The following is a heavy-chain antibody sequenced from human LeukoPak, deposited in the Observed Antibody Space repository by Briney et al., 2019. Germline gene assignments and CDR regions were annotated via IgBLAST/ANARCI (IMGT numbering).Heavy chain of an antibody. CDR1: GFTFSSYS. J-gene: IGHJ5*02. V-gene: IGHV3-21*01. Sequence: GGSPRLSCAASGFTFSSYSMNWVRQAPGKGLEWVSSISSSSSYIYYADSVKGRFTISRDNAKNSLYLQMNSLRAEDTAVYYCARDQIAARPDEFDPWGQGALVTVSS. CDR3: ARDQIAARPDEFDP. D-gene: IGHD6-6*01. CDR2: ISSSSSYI.